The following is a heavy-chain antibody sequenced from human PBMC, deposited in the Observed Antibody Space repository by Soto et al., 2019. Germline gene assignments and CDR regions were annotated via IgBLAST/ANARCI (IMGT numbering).Heavy chain of an antibody. Sequence: SETLSLTCTVSGGSISSYYWSWIRQPPGKGLEWIGYIYYSGSTNYNPSLESRVTISVDTSKNQFSLKLSSVTAADTAVYYCARGLGRYFGLDVWGQGTTVTVSS. D-gene: IGHD3-9*01. CDR3: ARGLGRYFGLDV. V-gene: IGHV4-59*01. J-gene: IGHJ6*02. CDR2: IYYSGST. CDR1: GGSISSYY.